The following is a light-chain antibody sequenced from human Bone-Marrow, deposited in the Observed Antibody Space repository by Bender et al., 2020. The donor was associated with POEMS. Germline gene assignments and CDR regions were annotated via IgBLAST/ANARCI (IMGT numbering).Light chain of an antibody. V-gene: IGLV1-50*01. Sequence: QSVLTQPPSVSGAPGQRVTISCTGSRSNIGSGYGVHWYQHLPGTAPKLLIYSSHRRPSEVPDRFSGSRSGTSASLAISGLQSEDEADYYCAVWDDSLNGWVFGGGTKLTVL. CDR2: SSH. CDR1: RSNIGSGYG. J-gene: IGLJ3*02. CDR3: AVWDDSLNGWV.